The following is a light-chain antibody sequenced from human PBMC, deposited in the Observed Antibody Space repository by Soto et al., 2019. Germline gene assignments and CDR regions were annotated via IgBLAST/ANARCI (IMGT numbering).Light chain of an antibody. V-gene: IGKV3-15*01. CDR3: QQYNNWPPWT. CDR1: QSVSSN. Sequence: EIVMTQSPATLSVSPGERATLSCRASQSVSSNLAWYQQKPGQAPRLLIYGASTRATGIPARFSGSGSGSEFTPTISSPQSEDFAVYYCQQYNNWPPWTFGQGTKVEIK. CDR2: GAS. J-gene: IGKJ1*01.